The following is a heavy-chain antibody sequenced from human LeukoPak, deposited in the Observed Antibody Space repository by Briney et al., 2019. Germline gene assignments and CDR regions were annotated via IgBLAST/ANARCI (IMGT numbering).Heavy chain of an antibody. J-gene: IGHJ2*01. Sequence: PGRSLRLACAASGFTFDDYAMHWVRQAPGKGLEWVSGISWNSGSIGYADSVKGRFTISRDNAKNSLYLQMNSLRAEDTALYYCAKGVYYGSGSPPHWYFDLWGRGTLVTVSS. D-gene: IGHD3-10*01. CDR3: AKGVYYGSGSPPHWYFDL. V-gene: IGHV3-9*01. CDR2: ISWNSGSI. CDR1: GFTFDDYA.